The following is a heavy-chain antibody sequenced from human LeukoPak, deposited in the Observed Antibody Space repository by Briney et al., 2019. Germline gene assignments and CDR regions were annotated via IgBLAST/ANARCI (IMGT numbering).Heavy chain of an antibody. CDR3: ARDLRGRLATISSVLEY. CDR2: INPNSGGT. D-gene: IGHD5-12*01. CDR1: GYTFTGYY. J-gene: IGHJ4*02. Sequence: ASVKVSCTASGYTFTGYYMHWVRQAPGQGLEWMGWINPNSGGTNYAQKLQGRVTMTTDTSTSTAYMELRSLRSDDTAVYYCARDLRGRLATISSVLEYWGQGTLVTVSS. V-gene: IGHV1-2*02.